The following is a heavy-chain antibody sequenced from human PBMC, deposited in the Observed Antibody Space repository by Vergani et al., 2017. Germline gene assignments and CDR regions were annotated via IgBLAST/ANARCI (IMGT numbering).Heavy chain of an antibody. V-gene: IGHV3-33*01. D-gene: IGHD1-14*01. J-gene: IGHJ4*02. CDR2: IWYDGSNK. CDR3: ARDPNHANEDDY. Sequence: QVQLVESGGGVVQPGRSLRLSCAASGFTFSSYGMHWVRQAPGKGLEWVAVIWYDGSNKYYADSVKGRFTISRDNSKNTLYLQMNSLRAEDTAVYYCARDPNHANEDDYWGQGTLVTVSS. CDR1: GFTFSSYG.